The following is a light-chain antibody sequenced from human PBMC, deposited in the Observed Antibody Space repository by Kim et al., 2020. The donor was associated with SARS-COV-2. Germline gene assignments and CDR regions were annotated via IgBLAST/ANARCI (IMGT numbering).Light chain of an antibody. J-gene: IGKJ1*01. CDR2: GAS. Sequence: VSPGERATLSCRASQSVSTNLAWYQQKPGQAPRLLIYGASTRAAGIPATFSGSGSGTEFTLTIGSLQSEDFAVYYCQQYNYWPRTFGQGTKVDIK. CDR1: QSVSTN. V-gene: IGKV3-15*01. CDR3: QQYNYWPRT.